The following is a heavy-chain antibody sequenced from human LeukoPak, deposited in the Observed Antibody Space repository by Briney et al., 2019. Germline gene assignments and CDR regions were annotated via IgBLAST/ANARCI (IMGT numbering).Heavy chain of an antibody. J-gene: IGHJ4*02. CDR3: VKDHPSLHY. Sequence: GSLRLSCAASGFTINTYWMSWVRQAPGKGLEWVANMKQDGSNTYYVDSVKGRFTISRDNAKNSLSLQMNSLRVEDTAVYYCVKDHPSLHYWGQGTLVTVSS. CDR1: GFTINTYW. CDR2: MKQDGSNT. V-gene: IGHV3-7*01.